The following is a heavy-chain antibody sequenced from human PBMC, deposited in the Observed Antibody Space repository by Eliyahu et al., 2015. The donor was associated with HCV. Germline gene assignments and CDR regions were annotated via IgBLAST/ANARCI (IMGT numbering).Heavy chain of an antibody. Sequence: VQLVESGGGVVQPGRSLRLSCAASEFTFSEYAMHXVRQAPGKGLEWVAVIAYDATNKYYADSVKGRFTISRDNSNNTLYLQMNSLRGEDTAVYYCARGKAIYDFWSGLLVWGQGATVTVSS. V-gene: IGHV3-30-3*01. CDR1: EFTFSEYA. CDR3: ARGKAIYDFWSGLLV. J-gene: IGHJ6*02. D-gene: IGHD3-3*01. CDR2: IAYDATNK.